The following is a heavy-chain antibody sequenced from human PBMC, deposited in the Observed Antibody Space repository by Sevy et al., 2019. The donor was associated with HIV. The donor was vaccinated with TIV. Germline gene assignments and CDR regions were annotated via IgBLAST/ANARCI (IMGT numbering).Heavy chain of an antibody. CDR2: IKSKGDGGTT. D-gene: IGHD2-8*01. J-gene: IGHJ6*02. CDR3: ATDPIIVLMVTDGMDV. V-gene: IGHV3-15*01. CDR1: GLTFTYAW. Sequence: GGSLRLSCVVSGLTFTYAWMSWVRQAPGKGLEWVGRIKSKGDGGTTDYGAPVKGRFTISRDDSKNTLYLQMNSLKTEDTAVYYCATDPIIVLMVTDGMDVWGQGTTVTVSS.